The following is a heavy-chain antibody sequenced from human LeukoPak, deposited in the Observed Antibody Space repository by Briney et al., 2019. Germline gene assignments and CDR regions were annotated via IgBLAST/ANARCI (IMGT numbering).Heavy chain of an antibody. D-gene: IGHD6-13*01. CDR3: ASPYSSRWYELCY. Sequence: GGSLRLSCAASGFTFSSYSMNWVRQAPGKGLEWVSSISSSSSYIYYADSVKGRFTISRDNAKNSLYLQMNSLRAEDTAVYYCASPYSSRWYELCYWGQGTMVTVSS. J-gene: IGHJ4*02. V-gene: IGHV3-21*01. CDR2: ISSSSSYI. CDR1: GFTFSSYS.